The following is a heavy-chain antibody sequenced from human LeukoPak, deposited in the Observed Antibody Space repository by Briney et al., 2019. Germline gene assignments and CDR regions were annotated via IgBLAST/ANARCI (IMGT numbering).Heavy chain of an antibody. CDR3: ARGDYGDYSRRAYYYYGMDV. D-gene: IGHD4-17*01. V-gene: IGHV1-46*01. CDR1: GGTFSSYA. CDR2: INPSGGST. J-gene: IGHJ6*02. Sequence: ASVKVSCKVSGGTFSSYAISWVRQAPGQGLEWMGIINPSGGSTTYAQKFQGRVTMTRDTSTSTVYMELSSLRSEDTAVYYCARGDYGDYSRRAYYYYGMDVWGQGTTVTVSS.